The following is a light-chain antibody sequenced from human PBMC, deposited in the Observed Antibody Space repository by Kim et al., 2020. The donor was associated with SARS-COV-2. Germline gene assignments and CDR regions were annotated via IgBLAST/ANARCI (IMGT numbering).Light chain of an antibody. CDR2: YDS. J-gene: IGLJ3*02. V-gene: IGLV3-21*04. CDR3: QVWDSSSDHRV. Sequence: SYELTQPASVSVAPGKTARITCGGNNIGSKGVHWYQQKPGQAPVLVIYYDSDRPSGIPERFSGSNSGNTATLTISRVEAGDEADYYCQVWDSSSDHRVFGGGTQLTVL. CDR1: NIGSKG.